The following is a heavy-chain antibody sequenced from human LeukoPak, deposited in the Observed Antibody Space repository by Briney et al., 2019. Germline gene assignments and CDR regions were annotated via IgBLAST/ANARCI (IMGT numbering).Heavy chain of an antibody. CDR3: ARDLYSSSSPWFDP. CDR2: IYHSGST. D-gene: IGHD6-13*01. CDR1: GYSISGGYY. J-gene: IGHJ5*02. Sequence: SETLSLTCTVSGYSISGGYYWGWIRQPPGKGLEWIGSIYHSGSTYYNPSLKSRVTISVDTSKNQFSLKLSSVTAADTAVYYCARDLYSSSSPWFDPWGQGTLVTVSS. V-gene: IGHV4-38-2*02.